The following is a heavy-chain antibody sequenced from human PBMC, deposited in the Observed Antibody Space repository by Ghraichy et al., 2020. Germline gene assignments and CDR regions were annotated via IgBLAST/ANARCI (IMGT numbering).Heavy chain of an antibody. J-gene: IGHJ5*02. Sequence: SETLSLTCTVSGASISSYYWSWIRQPPGKGLEWIVYIYYSGSTNYNPSLKSRVTISVDTSKNQFSLKLSSVTAADTAVYYCARDQNGGFNRFDPWGQGTLVTVSS. D-gene: IGHD3-10*01. CDR3: ARDQNGGFNRFDP. CDR1: GASISSYY. CDR2: IYYSGST. V-gene: IGHV4-59*01.